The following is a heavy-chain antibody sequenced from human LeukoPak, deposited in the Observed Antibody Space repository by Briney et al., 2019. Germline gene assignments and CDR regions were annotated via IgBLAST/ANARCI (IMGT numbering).Heavy chain of an antibody. CDR2: IYYSGST. D-gene: IGHD1-1*01. V-gene: IGHV4-31*03. J-gene: IGHJ3*02. CDR1: GGSISSGGYY. Sequence: SETLSLTCTVSGGSISSGGYYWSWIRQHPGKGLEWIGYIYYSGSTYYNPSLKSRVTISVDTSKNQFSLKLSSVTAADTAVYSCATTYGADGYAFDIWGQGTMVTVS. CDR3: ATTYGADGYAFDI.